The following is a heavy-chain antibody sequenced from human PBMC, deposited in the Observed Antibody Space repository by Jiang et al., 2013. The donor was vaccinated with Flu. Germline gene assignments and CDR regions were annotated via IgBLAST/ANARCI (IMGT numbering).Heavy chain of an antibody. CDR2: VIPIIDVA. Sequence: WVATGPSDKGLSGWEGVIPIIDVANYAQKFQDRVRLTTDRSTTTVYMEVNNLRSEDTAVYYCARDTLQSTVATYEPLDFWGQGTLVTVSS. J-gene: IGHJ3*01. CDR3: ARDTLQSTVATYEPLDF. D-gene: IGHD6-19*01. V-gene: IGHV1-69*04.